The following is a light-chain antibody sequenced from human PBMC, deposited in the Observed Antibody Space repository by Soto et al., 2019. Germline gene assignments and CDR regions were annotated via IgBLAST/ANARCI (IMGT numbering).Light chain of an antibody. Sequence: PGPLALSPWQLPTLXFTASQSVSNNYLAWYQQKPGQAPRLLIYGASNRATGIPDRFSGSGSGTDFTLTISRLEPEDFAVYYCQQYGSSGTFGQGTKVDIK. V-gene: IGKV3-20*01. CDR3: QQYGSSGT. CDR1: QSVSNNY. CDR2: GAS. J-gene: IGKJ1*01.